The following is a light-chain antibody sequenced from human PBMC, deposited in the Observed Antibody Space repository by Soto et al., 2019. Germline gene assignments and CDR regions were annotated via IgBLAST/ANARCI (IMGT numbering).Light chain of an antibody. CDR1: QSIVYSDGHAY. CDR2: QVS. Sequence: DVVMTQSPLSLSVTLGQPASISCWSSQSIVYSDGHAYLNWFHQRPGQSPRRLIYQVSKRDSGVPDRCSGSGSGTDFTLKISRVEAEDVGVYYCMQGTHWPPTFGRGTKVEIK. J-gene: IGKJ1*01. CDR3: MQGTHWPPT. V-gene: IGKV2-30*01.